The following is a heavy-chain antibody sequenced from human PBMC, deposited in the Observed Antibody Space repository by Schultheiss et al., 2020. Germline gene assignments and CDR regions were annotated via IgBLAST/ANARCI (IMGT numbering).Heavy chain of an antibody. CDR3: ARWTAGGPGEFDY. CDR2: IYYSGST. Sequence: SATLSLTCAVYGGSFSGYYWSWIRQPPGKGLEWIGYIYYSGSTNYNPSLKSRVTISVDTSKNQFSLKLSSVTAADTAVYYCARWTAGGPGEFDYWGQGTLVTVSS. V-gene: IGHV4-34*01. J-gene: IGHJ4*02. CDR1: GGSFSGYY. D-gene: IGHD3-10*01.